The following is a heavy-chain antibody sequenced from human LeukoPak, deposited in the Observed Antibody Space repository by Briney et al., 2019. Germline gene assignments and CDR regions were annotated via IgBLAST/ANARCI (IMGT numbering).Heavy chain of an antibody. CDR2: IYYSGST. CDR1: GGSISSYY. J-gene: IGHJ3*02. CDR3: ARRSGVGQAFDI. D-gene: IGHD1-26*01. V-gene: IGHV4-59*08. Sequence: PSETLSLTCTVSGGSISSYYCSWIRQPPGKGLEWIGYIYYSGSTNYNPSLKSRVTISVDTSKNQFSLKLSSVTAADTAVYYCARRSGVGQAFDIWGQGTMVTVSS.